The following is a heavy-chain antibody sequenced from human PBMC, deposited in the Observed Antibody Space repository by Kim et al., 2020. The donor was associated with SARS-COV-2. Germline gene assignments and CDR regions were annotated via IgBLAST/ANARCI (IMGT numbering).Heavy chain of an antibody. CDR1: GGSISSYY. D-gene: IGHD2-8*01. CDR2: IYTSGST. J-gene: IGHJ6*02. Sequence: SETLSLTCTVSGGSISSYYWSWIRQPAGKGLEWIGRIYTSGSTNYNPSLKSRVTMSVDTSKNQFSLKLSSVTAADTAVYYCARDCTNGVCSHYYYYYGMDVWGQGTTVTVSS. V-gene: IGHV4-4*07. CDR3: ARDCTNGVCSHYYYYYGMDV.